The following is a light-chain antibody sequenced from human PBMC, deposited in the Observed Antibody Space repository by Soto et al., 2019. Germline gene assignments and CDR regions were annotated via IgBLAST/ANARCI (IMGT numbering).Light chain of an antibody. CDR2: GAS. CDR3: QHDYNLLT. V-gene: IGKV3-15*01. Sequence: EIVMTQTPATLSVSPGERVTLSCRASQSVSSNLAWYQQKPGQAPRLLIYGASTRATDVPARFSGSGSGTDFTLTVSSLQPEDFAVYYCQHDYNLLTFGGGTKVDI. J-gene: IGKJ4*01. CDR1: QSVSSN.